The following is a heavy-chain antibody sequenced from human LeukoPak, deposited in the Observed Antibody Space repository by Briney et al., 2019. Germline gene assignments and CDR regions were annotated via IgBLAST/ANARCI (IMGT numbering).Heavy chain of an antibody. CDR1: GDSISSSNYY. Sequence: SETLSLTCIVSGDSISSSNYYWGWIRQPPGKGLEWIGSIYYGGNTYYNPSLKSRVAISVDTSKNQFSLKLSSVSAADTAVYYCARRFAYTGSYWGRGTLVTVSS. D-gene: IGHD1-26*01. CDR3: ARRFAYTGSY. CDR2: IYYGGNT. J-gene: IGHJ4*02. V-gene: IGHV4-39*01.